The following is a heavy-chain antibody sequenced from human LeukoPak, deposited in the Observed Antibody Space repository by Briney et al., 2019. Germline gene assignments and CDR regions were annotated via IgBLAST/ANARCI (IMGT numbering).Heavy chain of an antibody. CDR1: GGPFSGYY. D-gene: IGHD3-22*01. Sequence: PAETLSLTCGVYGGPFSGYYWRWIREPPGKGLEWFGEMNHRGSTKYNPSPKSPVTISGDTSKNQFSLKLSSVTAADTAVYYCARGKGDSSGYYGYYYYYMDVWGKGTTVTVSS. V-gene: IGHV4-34*01. CDR3: ARGKGDSSGYYGYYYYYMDV. CDR2: MNHRGST. J-gene: IGHJ6*03.